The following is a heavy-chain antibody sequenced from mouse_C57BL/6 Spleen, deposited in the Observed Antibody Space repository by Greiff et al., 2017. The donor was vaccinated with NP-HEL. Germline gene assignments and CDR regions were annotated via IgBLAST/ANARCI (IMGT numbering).Heavy chain of an antibody. V-gene: IGHV5-12*01. CDR2: ISNGGGST. CDR1: GFTFSDYY. Sequence: EVMLVESGGGLVQPGGSLKLSCAASGFTFSDYYMYWVRQTPEKRLEWVAYISNGGGSTYYPDTVKGRFTISRDNAKNTLYLQMSRLKSEDTAMYYCARQATDGGFDYWGQGTTLTVSS. CDR3: ARQATDGGFDY. J-gene: IGHJ2*01.